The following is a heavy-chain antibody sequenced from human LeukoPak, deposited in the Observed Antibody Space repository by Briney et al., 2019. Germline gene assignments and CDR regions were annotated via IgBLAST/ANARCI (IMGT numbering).Heavy chain of an antibody. J-gene: IGHJ4*02. CDR1: GGSISNSNW. D-gene: IGHD5-12*01. Sequence: PSGTLSLTCTVSGGSISNSNWWCWVRQSPEKGLEWIGEIHHGGTTNYNPSLKSRVTISLDKSKNQFSLKLSSVTAADTAVYYCARLGVVATINNYFDYWGQGTLVTVSS. V-gene: IGHV4-4*02. CDR2: IHHGGTT. CDR3: ARLGVVATINNYFDY.